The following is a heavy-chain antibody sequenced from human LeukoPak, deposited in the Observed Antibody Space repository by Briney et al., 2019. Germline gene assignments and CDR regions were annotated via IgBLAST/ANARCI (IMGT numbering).Heavy chain of an antibody. CDR3: ARLLEEAYHYGMDV. J-gene: IGHJ6*04. CDR1: GGTFSSYA. V-gene: IGHV1-69*01. CDR2: IIPIFGTA. Sequence: SVKVSCKASGGTFSSYAISWVRQAPGQGLEWMGGIIPIFGTANYAQKFQGRVTITADESTSTAYMELSSLRSEDTAVYYCARLLEEAYHYGMDVWGKGSTVTVSS.